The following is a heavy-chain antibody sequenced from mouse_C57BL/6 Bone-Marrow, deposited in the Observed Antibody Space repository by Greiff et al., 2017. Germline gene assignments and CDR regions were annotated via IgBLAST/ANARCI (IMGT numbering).Heavy chain of an antibody. CDR3: ARACTVVSNCDV. V-gene: IGHV1-64*01. D-gene: IGHD1-1*01. CDR1: GYTFTSYW. Sequence: QVQLQQPGAELVKPGASVKLSCKASGYTFTSYWMHWVKQRPGKGLEWIGMIHPNSGSTNYNEKFKSKATLTVDKSSSTAYKQLSSLTSEDSAVDDCARACTVVSNCDVWGTGTTVTVSS. J-gene: IGHJ1*03. CDR2: IHPNSGST.